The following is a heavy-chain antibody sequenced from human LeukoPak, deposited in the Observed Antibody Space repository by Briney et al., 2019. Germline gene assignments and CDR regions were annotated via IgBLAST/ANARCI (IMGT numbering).Heavy chain of an antibody. J-gene: IGHJ3*02. CDR1: GGSFSGYY. Sequence: SETLSLTCAVYGGSFSGYYWSWIRQPPGKGLEWIGEINHSGSTNYNPSLKSRVTISVDTSKNQFSLKLSSVTAADTAVYYCAHDHLNPAYALDIWGQGTMVTVSS. CDR3: AHDHLNPAYALDI. D-gene: IGHD1-1*01. CDR2: INHSGST. V-gene: IGHV4-34*01.